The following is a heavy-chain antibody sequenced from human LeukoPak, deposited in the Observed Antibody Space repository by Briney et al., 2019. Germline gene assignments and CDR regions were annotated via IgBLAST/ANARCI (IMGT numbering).Heavy chain of an antibody. Sequence: SAXSXSGGSTYYADSVKGRFTTFTDNSKNTLYLQMNSLRAEDTAVYYCATTHARYYDSSGYPHGFDYWGQGTLVTVSS. CDR2: XSXSGGST. V-gene: IGHV3-23*01. D-gene: IGHD3-22*01. CDR3: ATTHARYYDSSGYPHGFDY. J-gene: IGHJ4*02.